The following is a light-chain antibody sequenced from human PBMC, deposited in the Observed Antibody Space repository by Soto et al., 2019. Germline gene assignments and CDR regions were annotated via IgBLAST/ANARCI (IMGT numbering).Light chain of an antibody. Sequence: VLTQSPATLSLSPGERAALSCRASQSVSSYLAWYQQKPGQAPRLLIYDASNRATGIPARFSGSGSGTDFTLTISSLEPEDFAVYYCQQRSNWPWTFGQGTKV. CDR1: QSVSSY. J-gene: IGKJ1*01. CDR3: QQRSNWPWT. V-gene: IGKV3-11*01. CDR2: DAS.